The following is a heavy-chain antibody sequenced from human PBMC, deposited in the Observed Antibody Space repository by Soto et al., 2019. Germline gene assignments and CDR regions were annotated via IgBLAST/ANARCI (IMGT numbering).Heavy chain of an antibody. CDR2: IYYSGST. CDR1: GGSISSSSYY. D-gene: IGHD3-10*01. V-gene: IGHV4-39*01. Sequence: ASETLSLTCTVSGGSISSSSYYWGWIRQPPGKGLEWIGSIYYSGSTYYNPSLKSRVTISVDTSKNQFSLKLSSVTAADTAVYYCARLDYYGSGSYSPALDVWGQGTTVTVSS. CDR3: ARLDYYGSGSYSPALDV. J-gene: IGHJ6*02.